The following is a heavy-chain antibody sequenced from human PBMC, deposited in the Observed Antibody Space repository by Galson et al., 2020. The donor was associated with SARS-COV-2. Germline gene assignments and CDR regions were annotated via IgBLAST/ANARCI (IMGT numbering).Heavy chain of an antibody. CDR3: ARDRRGSGWPTTFDS. CDR1: GGSVTSGSSGGYY. D-gene: IGHD6-19*01. V-gene: IGHV4-61*08. Sequence: ASETLSLTCSVSGGSVTSGSSGGYYWAWIRQPPGKGLEWIGHVYYSGNTVYNPSLQSRVTISIDTSRDQFSLKLSSVTAADTAVYYCARDRRGSGWPTTFDSWGQGTLVTVSS. CDR2: VYYSGNT. J-gene: IGHJ4*02.